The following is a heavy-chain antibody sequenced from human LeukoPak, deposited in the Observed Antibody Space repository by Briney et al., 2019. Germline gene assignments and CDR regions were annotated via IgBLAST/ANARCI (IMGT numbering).Heavy chain of an antibody. J-gene: IGHJ5*02. CDR1: GYTFTNYF. D-gene: IGHD3-22*01. CDR3: ARDRYYYDSSGYYEPLHIHNWFDP. Sequence: ASVKVSCKTFGYTFTNYFLHWVRQAPGQGLEWMGIINPSGGSTSYAQKFQGRVTMTRDTSTSTVYMELSSLRSDDTAVYYCARDRYYYDSSGYYEPLHIHNWFDPWGQGTLVTVSS. CDR2: INPSGGST. V-gene: IGHV1-46*01.